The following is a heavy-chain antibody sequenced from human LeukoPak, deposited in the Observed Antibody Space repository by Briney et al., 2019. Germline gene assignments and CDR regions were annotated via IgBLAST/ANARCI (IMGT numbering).Heavy chain of an antibody. Sequence: ASVKVSCKASGYTFTSYYMHWVRQAPGQGLEWMGIINPSGVSTSYAQKFQGRVTMTRDMSTSTVYMELSSLRSEDTAVYYCARDRDYGGNSVRAFDIWGQGTMVTVSS. CDR2: INPSGVST. CDR1: GYTFTSYY. CDR3: ARDRDYGGNSVRAFDI. J-gene: IGHJ3*02. D-gene: IGHD4-23*01. V-gene: IGHV1-46*01.